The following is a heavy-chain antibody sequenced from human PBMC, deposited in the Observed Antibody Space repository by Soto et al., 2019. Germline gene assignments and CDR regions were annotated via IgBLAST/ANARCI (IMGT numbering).Heavy chain of an antibody. J-gene: IGHJ4*02. Sequence: QVRLVQSGAEVRKPGASVKVSCKASGYTFTDYYIHWVRQGPGPGLEWIGWINPHSGDTNYAQKFQDWVTMTRDTSISTAYMDLGRLTSDDTAVYYCATASGSYNLRLHYWGPGSLVTVSS. CDR1: GYTFTDYY. CDR3: ATASGSYNLRLHY. V-gene: IGHV1-2*04. CDR2: INPHSGDT. D-gene: IGHD3-10*01.